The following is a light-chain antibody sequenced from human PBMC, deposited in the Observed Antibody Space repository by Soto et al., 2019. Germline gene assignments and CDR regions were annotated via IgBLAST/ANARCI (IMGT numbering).Light chain of an antibody. CDR2: DVS. CDR3: CSYTSSRSYV. V-gene: IGLV2-11*01. CDR1: SSDVGGYNY. J-gene: IGLJ1*01. Sequence: QSVLTQPRSVSGSPGQSVTISCTGTSSDVGGYNYVSWYQQHPGKAPKLIIYDVSKRPSVVPDRFSGSKSGNTASLTISGLQAEDEADYYCCSYTSSRSYVFGAGTKVTVL.